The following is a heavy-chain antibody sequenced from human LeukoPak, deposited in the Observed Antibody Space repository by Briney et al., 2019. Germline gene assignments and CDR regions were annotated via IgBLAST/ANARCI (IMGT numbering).Heavy chain of an antibody. J-gene: IGHJ5*01. Sequence: KGGESLKFSCKASGYSFSGYWIGWVRQMPGKGLEWMAILYPGNSETRYSPSFQGQVTISADKSSSTAYLQWNSLKASDTAMYYCARHQYYYDSSGNYGWFDSWGQGTLVTVSS. V-gene: IGHV5-51*01. CDR1: GYSFSGYW. CDR2: LYPGNSET. CDR3: ARHQYYYDSSGNYGWFDS. D-gene: IGHD3-22*01.